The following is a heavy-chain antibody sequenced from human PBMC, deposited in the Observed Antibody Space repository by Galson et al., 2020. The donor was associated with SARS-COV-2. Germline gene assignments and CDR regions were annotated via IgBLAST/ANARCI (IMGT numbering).Heavy chain of an antibody. CDR3: ARDHGDYFAFDI. J-gene: IGHJ3*02. V-gene: IGHV4-34*01. Sequence: SETLSLTCAVYGGSFSGYYWSWIRQPPGKGLEWIGEINHSGSTNYNPSLKSRVTISVDTSKNQFSLKLSSVTAADTAVYYCARDHGDYFAFDIWSQGTMVTVAS. CDR2: INHSGST. D-gene: IGHD4-17*01. CDR1: GGSFSGYY.